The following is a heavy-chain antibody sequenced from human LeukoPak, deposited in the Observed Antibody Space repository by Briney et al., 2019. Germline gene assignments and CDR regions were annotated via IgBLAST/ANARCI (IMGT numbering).Heavy chain of an antibody. V-gene: IGHV3-74*01. CDR1: GFTFSTYW. J-gene: IGHJ4*02. D-gene: IGHD5-12*01. CDR3: ARVLLTGSIVATDY. CDR2: INTDGSRT. Sequence: PGGSLRLSCAASGFTFSTYWMHWVRQAPGKGLVWVSRINTDGSRTDSVEGRFTISRDNAKNTLYLQMNSLRAEDTAVYYCARVLLTGSIVATDYWGQGTLVTVSS.